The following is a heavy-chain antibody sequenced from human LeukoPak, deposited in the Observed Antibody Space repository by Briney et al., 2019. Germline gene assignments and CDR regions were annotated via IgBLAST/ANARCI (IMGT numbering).Heavy chain of an antibody. CDR1: GGSFSGYY. J-gene: IGHJ6*03. CDR2: INHSGST. D-gene: IGHD1-26*01. V-gene: IGHV4-34*01. CDR3: ARDSRSGSYWNYYYYYYMDV. Sequence: SSETLSLTCAVYGGSFSGYYWSWIRQPPGKGLEWIGEINHSGSTNYNPSLKSRVTISVDTSKNQFSLKLSSVTAADTAVYYCARDSRSGSYWNYYYYYYMDVWGKGTTVTVSS.